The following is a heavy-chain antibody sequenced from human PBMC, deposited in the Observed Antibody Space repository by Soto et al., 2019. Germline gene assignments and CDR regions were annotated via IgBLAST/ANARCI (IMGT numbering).Heavy chain of an antibody. V-gene: IGHV4-31*03. Sequence: QVQLQESGPGLVKPSQTLSLTCTVSGGSISSGGYYWSWIRQHPGKGLEWLGYSYYSGSTYYNPSRKSRVTIAVDTSKNQCSLKLSSVTAADTAVYYCARDAIPSYCRGGSCQASSGMDVWGQGSTVAFCS. CDR1: GGSISSGGYY. J-gene: IGHJ6*02. D-gene: IGHD2-15*01. CDR2: SYYSGST. CDR3: ARDAIPSYCRGGSCQASSGMDV.